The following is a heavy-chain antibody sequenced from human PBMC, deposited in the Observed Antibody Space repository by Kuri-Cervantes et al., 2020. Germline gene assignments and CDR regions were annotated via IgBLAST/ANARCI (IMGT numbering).Heavy chain of an antibody. J-gene: IGHJ2*01. D-gene: IGHD2-21*02. Sequence: GESLKISCQASGYNFTTYWIAWVRQAPGQGLEWMGWISAYNGNTNYAQKLQGRVTMTTDTSTSTAYMELRSLRSDDTAVYYCARAVVVTATTYWYFDLWGRGTLVTVSS. CDR2: ISAYNGNT. CDR1: GYNFTTYW. CDR3: ARAVVVTATTYWYFDL. V-gene: IGHV1-18*04.